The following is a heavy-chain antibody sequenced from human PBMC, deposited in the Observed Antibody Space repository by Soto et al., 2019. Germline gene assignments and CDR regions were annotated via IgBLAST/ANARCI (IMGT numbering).Heavy chain of an antibody. CDR3: AKDVISSNYYYDSSDLYYFDY. V-gene: IGHV3-23*01. CDR1: GFTFSSYA. J-gene: IGHJ4*02. D-gene: IGHD3-22*01. CDR2: ISGSGGST. Sequence: GGSLRLSCAASGFTFSSYAMSWVRQAPGKGLEWVSAISGSGGSTYYADSVKGRFTISRDNSKNTLYLQMNSLRAEDTAVYYCAKDVISSNYYYDSSDLYYFDYWGQGTLVTVSS.